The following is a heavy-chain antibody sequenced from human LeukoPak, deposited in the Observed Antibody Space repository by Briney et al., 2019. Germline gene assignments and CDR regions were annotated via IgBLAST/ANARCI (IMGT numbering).Heavy chain of an antibody. V-gene: IGHV3-7*05. D-gene: IGHD3-22*01. CDR2: IKQDGSET. Sequence: GGSLRLSCAASGFTFSNYWMNWVRQAPGKGLEWVANIKQDGSETYYVGSVKGRFTISRDNAKNSLFLQMNSLRAEDTAVYYCARVYSSLWAPSFDYWGQGALVTVSP. J-gene: IGHJ4*02. CDR1: GFTFSNYW. CDR3: ARVYSSLWAPSFDY.